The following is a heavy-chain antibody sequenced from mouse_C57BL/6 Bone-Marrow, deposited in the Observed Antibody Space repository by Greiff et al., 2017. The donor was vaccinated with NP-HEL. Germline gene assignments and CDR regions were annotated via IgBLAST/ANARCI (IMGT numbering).Heavy chain of an antibody. V-gene: IGHV14-4*01. CDR3: TTEVFDY. J-gene: IGHJ2*01. D-gene: IGHD1-3*01. CDR1: GFNIKDDY. CDR2: IDPENGDT. Sequence: DVQLQESGAELVRPGASVKLSCTASGFNIKDDYMHWVKQRPEQGLEWIGWIDPENGDTEYASKFQGKATITADTSSNTAYLQLSSLTSEDTAVYYCTTEVFDYWGQGTTLTVSS.